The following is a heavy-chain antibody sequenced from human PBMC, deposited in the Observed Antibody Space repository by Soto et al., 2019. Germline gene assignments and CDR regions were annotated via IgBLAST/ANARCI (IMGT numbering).Heavy chain of an antibody. CDR1: GFSLSTSGVG. Sequence: QITLKESGPTLVNPTQTLTLTCTFSGFSLSTSGVGVGWIRQPPGKALEWLALIYWDDDKRYSPSLKSRLTITKDTSKNQVVLTMTNMDPVDTATYYCAHLYCSGGSCYSYWFDPWGQGTLVTVSS. CDR2: IYWDDDK. CDR3: AHLYCSGGSCYSYWFDP. D-gene: IGHD2-15*01. V-gene: IGHV2-5*02. J-gene: IGHJ5*02.